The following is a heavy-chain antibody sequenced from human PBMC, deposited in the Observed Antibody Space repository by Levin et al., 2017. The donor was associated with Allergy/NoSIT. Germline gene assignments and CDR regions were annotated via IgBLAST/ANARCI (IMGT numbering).Heavy chain of an antibody. J-gene: IGHJ5*02. CDR2: ISATSSYT. Sequence: KAGGSLRLSCSASGFTFSDFYMSWIRQAPGQGLEWISYISATSSYTHYADSVRGRFTISRDNAKKSLYLQMDSLRLDDTAVYYCARPHRRGWSPHHWGQGTLVAVSS. V-gene: IGHV3-11*03. CDR1: GFTFSDFY. CDR3: ARPHRRGWSPHH. D-gene: IGHD6-19*01.